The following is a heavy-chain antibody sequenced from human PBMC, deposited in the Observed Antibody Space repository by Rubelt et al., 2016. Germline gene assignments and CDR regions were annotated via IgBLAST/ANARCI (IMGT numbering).Heavy chain of an antibody. CDR3: ARDLVGVVITTHDAFDI. D-gene: IGHD3-22*01. J-gene: IGHJ3*02. CDR1: GYTFTSYA. Sequence: QVQLVQSGAEVKKPGASVKVSCKASGYTFTSYAMHWVRQAPGQRLEWMGWINAGNGNTKYSQKFQGRVTITADKSTSTAYMELSSLGSEDTAVYYCARDLVGVVITTHDAFDIWGQGTMVTVSS. CDR2: INAGNGNT. V-gene: IGHV1-3*01.